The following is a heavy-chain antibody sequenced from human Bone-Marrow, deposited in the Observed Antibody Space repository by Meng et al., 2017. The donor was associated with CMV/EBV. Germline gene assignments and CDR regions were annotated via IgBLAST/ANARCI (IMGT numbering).Heavy chain of an antibody. V-gene: IGHV4-34*01. Sequence: SETLSLTCAVYGGSFSGYYWSWIRQPPGKGLEWIGEINHSGSTNYNPSLKSRVTISVDTSKNQFSLKLSPVTAADTAVYYCARGLTEYYFDYWGQGTLVTVSS. CDR1: GGSFSGYY. CDR2: INHSGST. J-gene: IGHJ4*02. CDR3: ARGLTEYYFDY.